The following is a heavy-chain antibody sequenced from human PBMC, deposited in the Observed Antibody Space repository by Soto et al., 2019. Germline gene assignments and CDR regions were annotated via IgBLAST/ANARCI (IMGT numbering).Heavy chain of an antibody. D-gene: IGHD5-12*01. CDR3: ARVPSGYDFAY. Sequence: QVQLVQSGAEVKKPGASVKVSCKASGYTFTSYGINWVRQAPGQGLEWMGWISAYNGNTHYAQKLQGRVTMTTDTTTSTAYRELRSLRSDETAVYYCARVPSGYDFAYWGQGTLVTVSS. V-gene: IGHV1-18*01. CDR1: GYTFTSYG. CDR2: ISAYNGNT. J-gene: IGHJ4*02.